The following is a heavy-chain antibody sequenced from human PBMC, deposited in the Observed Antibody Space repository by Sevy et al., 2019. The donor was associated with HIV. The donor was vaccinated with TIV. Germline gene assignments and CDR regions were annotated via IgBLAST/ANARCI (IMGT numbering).Heavy chain of an antibody. Sequence: GGSLRLSCAASGFTFSAYWMNWVRQAPGKGLEWVANIKSDGSDKHYVDSVEGRFTTSIDNAKNSLYLQMNSLRVEDTAVYYCAQETVGRFDSWGQGTLVTVSS. J-gene: IGHJ4*02. D-gene: IGHD3-16*01. CDR1: GFTFSAYW. V-gene: IGHV3-7*01. CDR2: IKSDGSDK. CDR3: AQETVGRFDS.